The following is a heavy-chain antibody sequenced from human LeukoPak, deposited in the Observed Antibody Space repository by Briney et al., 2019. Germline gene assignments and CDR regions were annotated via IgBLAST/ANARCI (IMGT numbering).Heavy chain of an antibody. CDR2: IYHSGST. V-gene: IGHV4-38-2*02. CDR3: ARDIPWELLAGGGGFDY. D-gene: IGHD1-26*01. J-gene: IGHJ4*02. CDR1: GYSISSGYY. Sequence: SETLSLTCTVSGYSISSGYYWGWIRQPPGKGLEWIGSIYHSGSTYYNPSLKSRVPISVDMSKNQFSLKLSSVTAADTAVYYCARDIPWELLAGGGGFDYWGQGTLVTVSS.